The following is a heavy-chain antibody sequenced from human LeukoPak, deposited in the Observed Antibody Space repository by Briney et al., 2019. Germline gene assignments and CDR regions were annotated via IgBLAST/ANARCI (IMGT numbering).Heavy chain of an antibody. CDR3: ATVPVGYCSSTSCYRGFDP. J-gene: IGHJ5*02. CDR1: GYSFTSYW. V-gene: IGHV5-51*01. CDR2: IYPGDSDT. D-gene: IGHD2-2*02. Sequence: GESLKISCKGSGYSFTSYWIGWVRQMPGKGLEWMGIIYPGDSDTRYSPSFQGQVTISADKSISTAYLQWSSLKASDTAMYYCATVPVGYCSSTSCYRGFDPWGQGTLVTVSS.